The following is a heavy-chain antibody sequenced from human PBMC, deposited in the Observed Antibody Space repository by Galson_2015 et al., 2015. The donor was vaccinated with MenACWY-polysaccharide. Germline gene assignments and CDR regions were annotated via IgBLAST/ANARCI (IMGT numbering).Heavy chain of an antibody. CDR3: AREGSRIVFHAFDV. Sequence: SLRLSCAASGLTFRGSGMHWVRQAPGKGLEWVAVIQYDGSQKQYIDSVKGRFTISRDNSKNTLYLEMNSLRAEDTALYYCAREGSRIVFHAFDVWGQGTTVIVSS. V-gene: IGHV3-33*01. J-gene: IGHJ3*01. CDR1: GLTFRGSG. D-gene: IGHD3-10*02. CDR2: IQYDGSQK.